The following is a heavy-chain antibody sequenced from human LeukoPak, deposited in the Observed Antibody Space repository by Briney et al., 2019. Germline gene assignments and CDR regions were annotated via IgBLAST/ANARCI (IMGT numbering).Heavy chain of an antibody. CDR3: ARGPPNWGYDY. J-gene: IGHJ4*02. Sequence: ASVTVSCTASGYTYTSYDFNWVRQATGQRPEWMGWMSPNGGDTGYAQKFQDRVTMTRNTSISTAYMELSSLRSDDTAVYYCARGPPNWGYDYWGPGTLVTVSS. CDR2: MSPNGGDT. V-gene: IGHV1-8*01. CDR1: GYTYTSYD. D-gene: IGHD7-27*01.